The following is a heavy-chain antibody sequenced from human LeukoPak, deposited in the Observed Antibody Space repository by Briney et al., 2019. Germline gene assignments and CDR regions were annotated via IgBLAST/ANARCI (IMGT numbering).Heavy chain of an antibody. J-gene: IGHJ4*02. Sequence: GGSLRLSCAASGFTFSNYWMSWVRQAPGKGLEWVANIKEDGSEKYYVDSVKGRFTISRGNARNSLYLQMNSLRAEDTAVYYCASGRQLGYWGQGTLVTISS. V-gene: IGHV3-7*01. CDR3: ASGRQLGY. CDR1: GFTFSNYW. D-gene: IGHD6-13*01. CDR2: IKEDGSEK.